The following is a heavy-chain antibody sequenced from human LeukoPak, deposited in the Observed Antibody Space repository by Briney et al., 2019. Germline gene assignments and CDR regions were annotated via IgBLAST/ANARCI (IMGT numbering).Heavy chain of an antibody. D-gene: IGHD4-23*01. CDR3: AKSYGGNSDY. J-gene: IGHJ4*02. V-gene: IGHV3-30*18. CDR2: ISYDGSKT. Sequence: PGGSLRLSCAASGFTFNTYGMHWVRQAPGKGLEWVAVISYDGSKTYFADSVKGRFTISRDNSKNTLYLQMNSLRAEDTAVYYCAKSYGGNSDYWGQGTLVTVSS. CDR1: GFTFNTYG.